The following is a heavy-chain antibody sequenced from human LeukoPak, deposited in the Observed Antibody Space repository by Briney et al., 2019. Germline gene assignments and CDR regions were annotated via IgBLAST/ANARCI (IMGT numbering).Heavy chain of an antibody. V-gene: IGHV3-23*01. CDR1: GFTFTGYA. CDR2: ISDGGYNT. D-gene: IGHD1-26*01. J-gene: IGHJ4*02. Sequence: GGSLRLSCAASGFTFTGYAMTWVRQAPGKELEWISTISDGGYNTYYVDSVKGRFTISRDNSKYTLYLQMSGLRAEDTAVYYCARVRGSYPFDYWGQGTLVAVSS. CDR3: ARVRGSYPFDY.